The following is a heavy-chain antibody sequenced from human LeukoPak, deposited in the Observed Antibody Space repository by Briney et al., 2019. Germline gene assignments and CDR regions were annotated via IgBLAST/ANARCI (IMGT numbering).Heavy chain of an antibody. CDR1: GYTFTSYD. CDR2: INPSGGST. J-gene: IGHJ3*02. Sequence: GASVKVSCKASGYTFTSYDINWVRQAPGQGLEWMGIINPSGGSTSYAQKFQGRVTMTRDTSTSTVYMELSSLRSEDTAVYYCAVIVGDTHDAFDIWGQGTMVTVSS. V-gene: IGHV1-46*01. D-gene: IGHD1-26*01. CDR3: AVIVGDTHDAFDI.